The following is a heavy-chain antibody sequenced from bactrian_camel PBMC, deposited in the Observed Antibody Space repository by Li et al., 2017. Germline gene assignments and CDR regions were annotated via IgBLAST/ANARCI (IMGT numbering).Heavy chain of an antibody. CDR1: GFTFSNYE. Sequence: VQLVESGGGAVEAGGSLKLSCVTSGFTFSNYELSWVRQAPGKEREGVAAINSNGSRSYADSVKGRFSISQDNAKRTVFLQMSSLKVDDTAMYYCAAGSAYGGTCGADFNYWGQGTQVTVS. CDR2: INSNGSR. CDR3: AAGSAYGGTCGADFNY. J-gene: IGHJ6*01. V-gene: IGHV3S67*01. D-gene: IGHD6*01.